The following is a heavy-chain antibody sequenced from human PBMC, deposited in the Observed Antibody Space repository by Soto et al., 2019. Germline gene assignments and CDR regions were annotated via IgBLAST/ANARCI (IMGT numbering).Heavy chain of an antibody. J-gene: IGHJ4*02. CDR1: GFTFSSYA. CDR2: ISYDGSNK. D-gene: IGHD3-10*01. Sequence: PGGSLRLSCAASGFTFSSYAMHWVRQAPGKGLEWVAVISYDGSNKYYADSVKGRFTISRDNSKNTLYLQMNSLRAEDTAVYYCARDTIRLGAPFDYWGQGTLVTVSS. V-gene: IGHV3-30-3*01. CDR3: ARDTIRLGAPFDY.